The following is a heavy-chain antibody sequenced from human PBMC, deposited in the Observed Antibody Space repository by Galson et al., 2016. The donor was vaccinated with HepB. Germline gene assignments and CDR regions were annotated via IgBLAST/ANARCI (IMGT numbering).Heavy chain of an antibody. CDR3: ARWGTLFDRGTYFGPYFDS. J-gene: IGHJ4*02. D-gene: IGHD3-16*01. CDR2: ISNAGST. V-gene: IGHV4-39*07. CDR1: GGSISSTSSY. Sequence: SETLSLTCNVSGGSISSTSSYWGWIRQPPGKGLEWIGTISNAGSTYYNPSLKSRLTLSLDTSKNQFSLTLTSVTAADTAVYYCARWGTLFDRGTYFGPYFDSWGQGTLVTVSS.